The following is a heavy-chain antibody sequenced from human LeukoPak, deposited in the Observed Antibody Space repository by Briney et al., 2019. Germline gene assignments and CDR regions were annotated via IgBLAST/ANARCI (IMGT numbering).Heavy chain of an antibody. CDR2: IYHSGSA. CDR1: GYSIGSGYY. CDR3: ARDSYSNYIFDY. D-gene: IGHD4-11*01. V-gene: IGHV4-38-2*02. J-gene: IGHJ4*02. Sequence: SETLSLTCTVSGYSIGSGYYWGWIRQPPGKGLEWIGSIYHSGSAYYNPSLKSRVTISVDTSKNQFSLKLSSVTAADTAVYYCARDSYSNYIFDYWGQGTLVTVSS.